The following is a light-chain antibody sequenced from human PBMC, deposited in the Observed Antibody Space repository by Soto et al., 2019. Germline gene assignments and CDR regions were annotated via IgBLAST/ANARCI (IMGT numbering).Light chain of an antibody. Sequence: EIVLTQSPGTLSLSPGERATLSCRASQSVSNSYLAWYQQKPGQAPRLLMYGASNRATGIPDRFSGSGSETDFTLTISRLEPEDFAVYYCQQYGSSPRTFGQGTKVDIK. CDR1: QSVSNSY. J-gene: IGKJ1*01. CDR3: QQYGSSPRT. V-gene: IGKV3-20*01. CDR2: GAS.